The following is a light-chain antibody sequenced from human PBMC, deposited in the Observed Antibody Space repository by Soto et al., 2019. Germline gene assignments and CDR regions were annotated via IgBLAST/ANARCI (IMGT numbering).Light chain of an antibody. CDR1: QGISTY. J-gene: IGKJ1*01. Sequence: DVHMTLSPWARSESAGEGVTITCRASQGISTYLNWYQQKPGNAPTLLIYAASTLQSGVPPRFSGSGSETDFTLTISSLQPEDFATYYCQQSYSTSWTFGQGTKVDIK. CDR3: QQSYSTSWT. V-gene: IGKV1-39*01. CDR2: AAS.